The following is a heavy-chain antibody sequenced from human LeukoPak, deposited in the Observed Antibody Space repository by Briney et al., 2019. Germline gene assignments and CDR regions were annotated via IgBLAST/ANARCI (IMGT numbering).Heavy chain of an antibody. V-gene: IGHV4-34*01. CDR1: GGSFSGYY. J-gene: IGHJ3*02. D-gene: IGHD6-13*01. Sequence: SETLSLTCAVYGGSFSGYYWSWIRQPPGKGLEWIGEINHSGSTNYNPSLKSRVTISVDTSKNQFSLKLSSVTAADTAVYYCARSERAAAGRDAFDIWGQGTMVTVSS. CDR3: ARSERAAAGRDAFDI. CDR2: INHSGST.